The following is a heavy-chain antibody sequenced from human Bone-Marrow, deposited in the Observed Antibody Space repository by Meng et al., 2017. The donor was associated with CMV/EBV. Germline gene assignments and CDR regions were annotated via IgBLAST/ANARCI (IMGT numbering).Heavy chain of an antibody. CDR3: ARAGPLPAATDYYYYYGMDV. CDR2: ISSSSSYI. V-gene: IGHV3-21*01. J-gene: IGHJ6*02. Sequence: GESLKISCAASGFTFSSYSMNWVRQAPGKGLEWVSSISSSSSYIYYADSVKGRFTISRDNAKNSLYLQMNSLRAEDTAVYYCARAGPLPAATDYYYYYGMDVWGQGTTVTVYS. CDR1: GFTFSSYS. D-gene: IGHD2-2*01.